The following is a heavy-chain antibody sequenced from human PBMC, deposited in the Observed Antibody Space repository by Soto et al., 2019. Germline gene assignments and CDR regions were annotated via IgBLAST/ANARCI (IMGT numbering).Heavy chain of an antibody. CDR3: ARPLAVPSISGAFYYYGMDV. J-gene: IGHJ6*02. V-gene: IGHV5-51*01. D-gene: IGHD3-3*02. CDR1: GYIFTDFW. CDR2: VYPGDSDT. Sequence: PGESLKISCKASGYIFTDFWIGWVRQMPGKGLEWMGLVYPGDSDTKYTPSFQGQVTISADKSTTTAYLQWSSLKASDTAIYYCARPLAVPSISGAFYYYGMDVWGQGTSVTVS.